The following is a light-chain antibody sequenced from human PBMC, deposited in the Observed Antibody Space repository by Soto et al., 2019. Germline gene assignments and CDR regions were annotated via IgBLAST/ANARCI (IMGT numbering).Light chain of an antibody. CDR2: DAS. CDR1: QTISSW. CDR3: LQHYSYPFT. V-gene: IGKV1-5*01. Sequence: DIQMTQSPSTLSGSVGDRVTITCRASQTISSWLAWYQQKPGRAPRLLIYDASTLQDGVPSRFSGSGSGTDFTLIISGLQAEDFATYYCLQHYSYPFTFGQGTRLEI. J-gene: IGKJ5*01.